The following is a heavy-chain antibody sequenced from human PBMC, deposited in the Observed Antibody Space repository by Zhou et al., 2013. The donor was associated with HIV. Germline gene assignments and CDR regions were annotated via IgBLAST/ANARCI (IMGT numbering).Heavy chain of an antibody. CDR3: ATGTHALRELTWLLDT. Sequence: VQLVQSGNVLKRPGSSVKISCKTSGGTFENYPISWVRQAPGNGLEWVGGVIPVLGIAHYSQKFQGRVTISADKSKTNSYLEVTSLRSEDTALYFCATGTHALRELTWLLDTWGQGTLITV. D-gene: IGHD3-22*01. J-gene: IGHJ5*02. CDR2: VIPVLGIA. CDR1: GGTFENYP. V-gene: IGHV1-69*14.